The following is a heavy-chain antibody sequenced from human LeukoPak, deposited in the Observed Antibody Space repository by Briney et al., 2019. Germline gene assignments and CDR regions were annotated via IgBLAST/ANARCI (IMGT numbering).Heavy chain of an antibody. CDR2: IYYSGST. D-gene: IGHD3-3*01. CDR1: GGSISSGGYY. J-gene: IGHJ4*02. CDR3: ARVRLLYYDFWSGQTPEYYFDY. V-gene: IGHV4-31*03. Sequence: PSETLSLTCTVSGGSISSGGYYWSWLRQHPGKGLEWIGYIYYSGSTYYNPSLKSRVTISVDTSKNQFSLKLSSVTAADTAVYYCARVRLLYYDFWSGQTPEYYFDYWGQGTLVTVSS.